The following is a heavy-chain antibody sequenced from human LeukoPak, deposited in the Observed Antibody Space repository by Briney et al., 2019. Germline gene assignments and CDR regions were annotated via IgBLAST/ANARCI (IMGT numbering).Heavy chain of an antibody. CDR3: ARQRYYDYGMDV. Sequence: SETLSLTCTVSGGSISSYYWSWIRQPPGKGLEWIGYIYYSGSTNYNPSLKSRVTISVDTSKNQFSLKLSSVTAADTAVYYCARQRYYDYGMDVWGQGTTVTVSS. CDR1: GGSISSYY. CDR2: IYYSGST. J-gene: IGHJ6*02. V-gene: IGHV4-59*01.